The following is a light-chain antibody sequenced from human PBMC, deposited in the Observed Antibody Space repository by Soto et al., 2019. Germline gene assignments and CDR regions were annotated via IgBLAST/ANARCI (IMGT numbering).Light chain of an antibody. J-gene: IGLJ3*02. Sequence: QTVVTQPPSVSGAPGQRVTISCTGSSSNIGAGYDVHWYQQLPGTAPKLLISGNSNRPSGVPDRFSGSKSGTSASLAITGLQAEEEADYYCQSYDSSLSGGVFGGGTKLTVL. V-gene: IGLV1-40*01. CDR1: SSNIGAGYD. CDR3: QSYDSSLSGGV. CDR2: GNS.